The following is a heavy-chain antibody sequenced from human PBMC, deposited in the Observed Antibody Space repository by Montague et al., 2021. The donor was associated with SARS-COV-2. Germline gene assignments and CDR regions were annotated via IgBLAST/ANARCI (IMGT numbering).Heavy chain of an antibody. CDR2: INYIGDT. Sequence: SETLSLTCSVSGGSINNYQWNWIRQSPGKGPEWIGYINYIGDTNYNPSLRGRVTMSVDRSTNQFSLNLSSVTAADTAVYYCARRGVVVIPAVVEYYYGMDVWGQGTTVTVSS. CDR1: GGSINNYQ. V-gene: IGHV4-59*01. CDR3: ARRGVVVIPAVVEYYYGMDV. J-gene: IGHJ6*02. D-gene: IGHD2-2*01.